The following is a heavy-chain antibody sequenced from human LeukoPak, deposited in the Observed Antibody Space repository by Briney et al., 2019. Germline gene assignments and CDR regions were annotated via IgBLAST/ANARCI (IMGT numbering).Heavy chain of an antibody. V-gene: IGHV4-59*01. D-gene: IGHD4-23*01. J-gene: IGHJ4*02. Sequence: SETLSLTCTVSGGSISSYYWSWIRQPPGKGLEWIGYIYYSGSTNYNPSVKSRVTISVDTSKNQFSLKLSSVTAADTAVYYCARGGGRSYFDYWGQGTLVTVSS. CDR2: IYYSGST. CDR1: GGSISSYY. CDR3: ARGGGRSYFDY.